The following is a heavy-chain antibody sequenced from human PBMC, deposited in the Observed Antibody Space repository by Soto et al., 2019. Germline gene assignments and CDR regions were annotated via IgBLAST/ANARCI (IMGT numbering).Heavy chain of an antibody. Sequence: QVQLVQSGAEMKEPGSSVKVSCQTSGGTFSSSAISWLRQAPGQGLEWMGGILPLFRTTDYAQKFQCRVTIAADESTSTAYMELSSLRSEDTAVYYCARDNDRLQLGGNYYYILDVWGQGTTITVSS. D-gene: IGHD4-4*01. CDR3: ARDNDRLQLGGNYYYILDV. J-gene: IGHJ6*02. CDR1: GGTFSSSA. CDR2: ILPLFRTT. V-gene: IGHV1-69*12.